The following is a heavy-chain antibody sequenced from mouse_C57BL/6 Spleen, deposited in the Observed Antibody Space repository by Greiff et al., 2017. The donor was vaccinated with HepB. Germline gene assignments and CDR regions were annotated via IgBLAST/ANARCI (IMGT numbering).Heavy chain of an antibody. CDR1: GYTFTSYW. J-gene: IGHJ2*01. CDR2: IDPSDSYT. Sequence: VQLQQSGAELVMPGASVKLSCKASGYTFTSYWMHWVKQRPGQGLEWIGEIDPSDSYTNYNQKFKGKSKLIVDKSSSTAYMELISLTSEDSAVYYCARWGYGSPLDYWGQGTTLTVSA. CDR3: ARWGYGSPLDY. V-gene: IGHV1-69*01. D-gene: IGHD1-1*01.